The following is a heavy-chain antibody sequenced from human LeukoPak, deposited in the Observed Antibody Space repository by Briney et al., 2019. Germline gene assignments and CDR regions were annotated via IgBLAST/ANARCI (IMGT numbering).Heavy chain of an antibody. J-gene: IGHJ6*02. D-gene: IGHD4-17*01. Sequence: GASVKVSCKASGYTFTGYYMHWVRQAPGQGLEWMGWINPNSGGTNYAQKFQGRVTMTRDTSTSTAYMELGSLRSDDTAVYYCARHDYGDYENYYYGMDVWGQGTTVTVSS. V-gene: IGHV1-2*02. CDR1: GYTFTGYY. CDR3: ARHDYGDYENYYYGMDV. CDR2: INPNSGGT.